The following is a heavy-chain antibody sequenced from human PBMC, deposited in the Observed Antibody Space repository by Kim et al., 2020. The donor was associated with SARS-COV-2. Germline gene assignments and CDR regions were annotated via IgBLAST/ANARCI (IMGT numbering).Heavy chain of an antibody. D-gene: IGHD6-13*01. CDR3: ARDLGYSRSLDNLDY. J-gene: IGHJ4*02. Sequence: DPVKGRFTLSRDNSKNTLYLQMNSLRAEDTAVYYCARDLGYSRSLDNLDYWGQGTLVTVSS. V-gene: IGHV3-30*07.